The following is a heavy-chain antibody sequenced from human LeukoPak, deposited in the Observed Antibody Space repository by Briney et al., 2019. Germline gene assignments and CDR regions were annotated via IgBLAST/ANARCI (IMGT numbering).Heavy chain of an antibody. Sequence: GESLKISCESSGYTFTNYWIAWVRQMPGKGLEWMGLIYPGDSDTKYRPSFQGQVTISADKSINTAYLQWSSLKASDTAMYYCARQRGTPLNYFDYWGQGTLVTVSS. CDR2: IYPGDSDT. CDR1: GYTFTNYW. D-gene: IGHD1-7*01. CDR3: ARQRGTPLNYFDY. J-gene: IGHJ4*02. V-gene: IGHV5-51*01.